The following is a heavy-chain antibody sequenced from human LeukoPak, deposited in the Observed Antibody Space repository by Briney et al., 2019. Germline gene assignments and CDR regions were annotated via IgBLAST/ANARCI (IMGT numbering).Heavy chain of an antibody. D-gene: IGHD3-22*01. V-gene: IGHV4-61*02. CDR2: IYAGGRS. CDR3: ARLDAGDYYDSRDDI. J-gene: IGHJ3*02. CDR1: NVSISSGSHY. Sequence: PSETLSLTCTVSNVSISSGSHYWNWIRQPAGKGLEWIGRIYAGGRSNYNPSLRSRVTISVDTSKNQFSLRLSSVTATDTAVYYCARLDAGDYYDSRDDIWGQGTMVTVSS.